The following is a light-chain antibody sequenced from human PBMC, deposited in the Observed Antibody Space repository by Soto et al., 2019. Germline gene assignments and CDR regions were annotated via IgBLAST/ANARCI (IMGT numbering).Light chain of an antibody. CDR1: SFNIGGNS. CDR2: DDN. CDR3: GSWDSSLSAYV. Sequence: QSVLTQPPSVSAAPGQKVTISCSGSSFNIGGNSVSWYQQLPGTAPKLLIYDDNKRPSGIPDRFSGSKSGTSATLGITGFQTGDEADHYCGSWDSSLSAYVFGTGTKVTVL. V-gene: IGLV1-51*01. J-gene: IGLJ1*01.